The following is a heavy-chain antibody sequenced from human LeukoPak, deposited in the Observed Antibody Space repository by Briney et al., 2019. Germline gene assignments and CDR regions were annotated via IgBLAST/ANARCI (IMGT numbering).Heavy chain of an antibody. V-gene: IGHV3-7*01. D-gene: IGHD1-1*01. Sequence: GGSLRLSCAGSGFTFSRYWMGWVRQAPRKGLEWVAIIKQDGSEKYYMDSVKGRFTISRDNAKNSLYLQMNSLRAEDTAVYYCAGDTDDEVKDWGQGTLVTVSS. CDR1: GFTFSRYW. CDR2: IKQDGSEK. CDR3: AGDTDDEVKD. J-gene: IGHJ4*02.